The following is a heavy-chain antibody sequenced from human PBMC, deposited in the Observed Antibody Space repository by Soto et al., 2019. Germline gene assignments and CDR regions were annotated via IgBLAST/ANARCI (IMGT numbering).Heavy chain of an antibody. CDR2: IYPGDHET. V-gene: IGHV5-51*01. J-gene: IGHJ4*02. Sequence: GESLKISCQSSGYTFSNFWIGWVRQLPGKGPEWMGIIYPGDHETRYSPSFHGKVTISADRSINTAYLQWNSLEASDTAFYFCARSPRSSPYFDYWGQGALVTVSS. CDR1: GYTFSNFW. CDR3: ARSPRSSPYFDY. D-gene: IGHD6-13*01.